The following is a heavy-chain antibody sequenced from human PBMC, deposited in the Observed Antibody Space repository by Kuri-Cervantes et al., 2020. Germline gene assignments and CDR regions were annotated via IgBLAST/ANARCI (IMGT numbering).Heavy chain of an antibody. CDR2: ISYDGSNK. CDR1: GFTFSSYA. Sequence: LSLTCAASGFTFSSYAMHWVRQAPGKGLEWVAVISYDGSNKYYADSVKGRFTISRDNSKNTLYLQMNSLRAEDTAVYYCGSGVPHQHWGQGTLVTGSS. J-gene: IGHJ1*01. CDR3: GSGVPHQH. V-gene: IGHV3-30-3*01. D-gene: IGHD3-10*01.